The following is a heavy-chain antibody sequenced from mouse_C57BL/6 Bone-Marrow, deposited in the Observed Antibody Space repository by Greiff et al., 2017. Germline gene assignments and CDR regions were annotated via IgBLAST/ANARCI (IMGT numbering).Heavy chain of an antibody. CDR1: GYSITSGYY. Sequence: EVQLQESGPGLVKPSQSLSLTCSVTGYSITSGYYWNWIRQFPGNKLEWMGYISYDGSNNYNPSLKNRISITRDTSKNQFFLKLNSVTTEDTATYYCARVGYGYAMDYWGQGTSVTVSS. CDR3: ARVGYGYAMDY. D-gene: IGHD2-14*01. J-gene: IGHJ4*01. CDR2: ISYDGSN. V-gene: IGHV3-6*01.